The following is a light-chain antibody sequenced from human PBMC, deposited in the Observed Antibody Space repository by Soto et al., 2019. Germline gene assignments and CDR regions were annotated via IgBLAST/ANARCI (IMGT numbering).Light chain of an antibody. CDR3: CSYGTISTLGV. Sequence: QSALTQPASVSGSPGQSITISCTGTSSDFGGYNVVSWYQHHPGKAPKLMIYEDTKRPSGVSNRFSGSKSGNTASLTISGLQDEEEADYYCCSYGTISTLGVFGGGTKLTVL. J-gene: IGLJ3*02. CDR1: SSDFGGYNV. V-gene: IGLV2-23*02. CDR2: EDT.